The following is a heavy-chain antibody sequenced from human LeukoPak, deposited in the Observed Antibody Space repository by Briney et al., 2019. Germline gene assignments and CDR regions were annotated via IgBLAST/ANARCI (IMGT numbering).Heavy chain of an antibody. D-gene: IGHD7-27*01. CDR3: ARDKNWGPDY. V-gene: IGHV1-2*02. J-gene: IGHJ4*02. Sequence: ASVKVSCKASGFTFTGHCMHWVRQAPGQGLEWMGWIHAGRGDTNYAQKFQGRFTMTRDTSINTLFMELSSLRSDDTAVYYCARDKNWGPDYWGQGTLVTVSS. CDR2: IHAGRGDT. CDR1: GFTFTGHC.